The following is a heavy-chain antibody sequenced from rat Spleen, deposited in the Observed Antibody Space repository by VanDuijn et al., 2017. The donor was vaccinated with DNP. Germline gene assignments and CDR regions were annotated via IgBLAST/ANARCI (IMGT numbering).Heavy chain of an antibody. J-gene: IGHJ2*01. CDR3: VRWNSGHFDY. V-gene: IGHV5S13*01. Sequence: EEQLVESGGGLVQPGRSLTLSCAVSGFTFSNHGMAWVRQAPTKGLEWVASISTGGGITYYRDSVKGRFTISRDNAKSTLYLQMNSLRSEDMATYYCVRWNSGHFDYWGQGVMVTVSS. CDR1: GFTFSNHG. D-gene: IGHD4-3*01. CDR2: ISTGGGIT.